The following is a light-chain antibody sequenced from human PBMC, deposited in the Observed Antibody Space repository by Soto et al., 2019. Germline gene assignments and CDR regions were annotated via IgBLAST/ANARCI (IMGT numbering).Light chain of an antibody. CDR2: GAS. CDR3: QKYNSWPPIT. CDR1: QSVRTK. V-gene: IGKV3-15*01. Sequence: EIVMTQSPDTLYVSPGEGATLSCRASQSVRTKLAWYQQKAGQAPRLLIYGASTRATGIPDGFSGSGSGTEFTLTISRLQSEDFAVYYCQKYNSWPPITFGQGTRLEIK. J-gene: IGKJ5*01.